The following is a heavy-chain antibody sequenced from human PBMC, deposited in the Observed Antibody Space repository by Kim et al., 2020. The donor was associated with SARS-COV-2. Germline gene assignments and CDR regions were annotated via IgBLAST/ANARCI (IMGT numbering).Heavy chain of an antibody. CDR2: ISYDGSNK. D-gene: IGHD1-26*01. CDR1: GFTFSSYA. Sequence: GGSLRLSCAASGFTFSSYAMHWVRQAPGKGLEWVAVISYDGSNKYYADSVKGRFTISRDNSKNTLYLQMNSLRAEDTAVYYCARDPGYSGSYGWFGYWGQGTLVTVSS. V-gene: IGHV3-30*04. J-gene: IGHJ4*02. CDR3: ARDPGYSGSYGWFGY.